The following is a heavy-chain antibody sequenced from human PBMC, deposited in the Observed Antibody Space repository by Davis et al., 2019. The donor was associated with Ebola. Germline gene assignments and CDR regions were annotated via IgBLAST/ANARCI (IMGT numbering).Heavy chain of an antibody. V-gene: IGHV1-3*01. Sequence: ASVKVSCKASGYTFTSYAMHWVRQAPGQRLEWMGWINAGNGNTKYSQKFQGRVTITRDTSASTAYMELSSLRSEDTAVYYCARVGSEIFGVVIKQYYFDYWGQGTLVTVSS. CDR2: INAGNGNT. CDR3: ARVGSEIFGVVIKQYYFDY. CDR1: GYTFTSYA. D-gene: IGHD3-3*01. J-gene: IGHJ4*02.